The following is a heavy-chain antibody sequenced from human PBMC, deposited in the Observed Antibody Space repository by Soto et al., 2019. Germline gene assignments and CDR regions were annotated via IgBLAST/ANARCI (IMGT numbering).Heavy chain of an antibody. CDR1: GFIFSTYG. CDR2: ISYDGSNK. D-gene: IGHD3-10*01. V-gene: IGHV3-30*18. J-gene: IGHJ4*02. Sequence: QVTLVESGGGVVQPGRSLRLSCAASGFIFSTYGMHWVRQAPGKGLEWVAVISYDGSNKYYADSVKGRFTISRDKSQNTVYLQMNSLRGEDTAVYYCAKDGKVSGSGTYHIDYWGQGTLVTVSS. CDR3: AKDGKVSGSGTYHIDY.